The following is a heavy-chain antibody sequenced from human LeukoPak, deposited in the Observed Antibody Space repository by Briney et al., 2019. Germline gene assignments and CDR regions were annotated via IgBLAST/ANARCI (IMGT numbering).Heavy chain of an antibody. CDR1: GYTFTGHY. V-gene: IGHV1-2*02. CDR3: ARDGGYCSSTSCFGDFDY. J-gene: IGHJ4*02. D-gene: IGHD2-2*01. CDR2: INPNSGGT. Sequence: ASAKVSCKASGYTFTGHYMHWVRQAPGQGFEWMGWINPNSGGTNYAQKFQGRVTMTRDTSISTAYMELSRLRSDDTAVYYCARDGGYCSSTSCFGDFDYWGQGTLVTVSS.